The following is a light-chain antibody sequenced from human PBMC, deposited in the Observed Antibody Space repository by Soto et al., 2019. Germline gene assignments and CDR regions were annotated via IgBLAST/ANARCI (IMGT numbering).Light chain of an antibody. J-gene: IGKJ4*01. V-gene: IGKV3-20*01. CDR3: QQYGSSSPLT. CDR2: GTS. CDR1: QSVSSSY. Sequence: IVLTQSPGTLSLSPGERATLSCRASQSVSSSYLGWYQQKPCQAPRLLIYGTSSRATGIPDRFSGSGSGTDFTPTISRLEPEDFAVYYCQQYGSSSPLTFGGGTKVDIK.